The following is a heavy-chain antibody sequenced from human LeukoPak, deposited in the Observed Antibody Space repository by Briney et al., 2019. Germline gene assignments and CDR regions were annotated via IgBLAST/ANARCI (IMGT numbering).Heavy chain of an antibody. CDR1: GGTFSNYA. J-gene: IGHJ5*02. Sequence: SVKVSCKASGGTFSNYAVSWVRQAPGQGLEWLGGIIPMFASAKYAQKLQGRVTIATDESTTTAYMELISLRSENTAVYYCVRRQALRGRHRAFDPWGQGTLVTVSS. D-gene: IGHD6-25*01. CDR3: VRRQALRGRHRAFDP. V-gene: IGHV1-69*05. CDR2: IIPMFASA.